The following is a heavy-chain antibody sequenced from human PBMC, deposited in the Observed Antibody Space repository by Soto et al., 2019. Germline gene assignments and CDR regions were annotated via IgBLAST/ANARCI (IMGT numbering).Heavy chain of an antibody. CDR3: AKDRSVVVVAAALGY. J-gene: IGHJ4*02. CDR2: ISYDGSNK. CDR1: GFTFSSYG. V-gene: IGHV3-30*18. D-gene: IGHD2-15*01. Sequence: PGGSLRLSCAASGFTFSSYGMHWVRQAPGKGLEWVAVISYDGSNKYYADSVKGRFTISRDNSKNTLYLQMNSLRAEDTAVYYCAKDRSVVVVAAALGYWGQGTLVTVS.